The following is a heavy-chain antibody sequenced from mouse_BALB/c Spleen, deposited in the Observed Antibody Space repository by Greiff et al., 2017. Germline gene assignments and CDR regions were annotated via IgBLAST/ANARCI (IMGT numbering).Heavy chain of an antibody. J-gene: IGHJ4*01. CDR3: ARSQDGYYAPRHYAMDY. V-gene: IGHV1-14*01. D-gene: IGHD2-3*01. CDR2: INPYNDGT. Sequence: EVQLQQSGPELVKPGASVKMSCKASGYTFTSYVMHWVKQKPGQGLEWIGYINPYNDGTKYNEKFKGKATLTSDKSSSTAYMELSSLTSEDSAVYYCARSQDGYYAPRHYAMDYWGQGTSVTVSS. CDR1: GYTFTSYV.